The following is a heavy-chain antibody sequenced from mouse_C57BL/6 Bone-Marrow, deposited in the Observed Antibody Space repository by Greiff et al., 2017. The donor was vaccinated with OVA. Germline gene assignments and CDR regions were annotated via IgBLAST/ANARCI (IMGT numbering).Heavy chain of an antibody. Sequence: QVTLKVCGPGILQPSQTLSLTCSFSGFSLSTFGMGVGWIRQPSGKGLEWLAHIWWDDDKYYNPALKSRLTISKDTSKNQVCLKIAHVDTADTATYYCARTLSTMITRVDFDVWGTGTTVTVSS. D-gene: IGHD2-4*01. J-gene: IGHJ1*03. V-gene: IGHV8-8*01. CDR3: ARTLSTMITRVDFDV. CDR2: IWWDDDK. CDR1: GFSLSTFGMG.